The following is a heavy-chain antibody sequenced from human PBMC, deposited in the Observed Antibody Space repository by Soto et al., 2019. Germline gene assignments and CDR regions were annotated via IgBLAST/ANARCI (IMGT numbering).Heavy chain of an antibody. Sequence: PGGSLGLSCAASGFTVSSNYMSWVRQAPGKGLEWVSVIYSGGSTYYADSVKGRFTISRDNSKNTLYLQMNSLRAEDTAVYYCARDRFLVDYHYGMDVWGQGTTVTVSS. CDR3: ARDRFLVDYHYGMDV. J-gene: IGHJ6*02. CDR1: GFTVSSNY. CDR2: IYSGGST. V-gene: IGHV3-53*01. D-gene: IGHD3-3*01.